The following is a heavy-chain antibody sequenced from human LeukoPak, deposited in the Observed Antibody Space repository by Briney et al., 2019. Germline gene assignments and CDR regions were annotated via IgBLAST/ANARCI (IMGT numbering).Heavy chain of an antibody. V-gene: IGHV3-23*01. CDR2: IKGGGET. CDR3: AKANWVLNADAVW. Sequence: GGSLRLSCAASGFSFSNYAMSWVRQAPGRGPEWVSCIKGGGETFYAASVKGRFTLSRDDSRNTVYLQLNNLRVEDTAIYYCAKANWVLNADAVWWGQGTQVTVSS. D-gene: IGHD3-9*01. CDR1: GFSFSNYA. J-gene: IGHJ4*02.